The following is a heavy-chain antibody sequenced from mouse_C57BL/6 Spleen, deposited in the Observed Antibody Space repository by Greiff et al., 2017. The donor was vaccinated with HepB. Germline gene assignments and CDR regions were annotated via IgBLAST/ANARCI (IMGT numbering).Heavy chain of an antibody. CDR1: GYTFTDYN. V-gene: IGHV1-22*01. CDR3: ARFGDYDDWFAY. D-gene: IGHD2-4*01. J-gene: IGHJ3*01. Sequence: VQLQQSGPELVKPGASVKMSCKASGYTFTDYNMHWVKQSHGKSLEWIGYINPNNGGTSYNQKFKGKATLTVNKSSSTAYMELRSLTSEDSAVYYCARFGDYDDWFAYWGQGTLVTVSA. CDR2: INPNNGGT.